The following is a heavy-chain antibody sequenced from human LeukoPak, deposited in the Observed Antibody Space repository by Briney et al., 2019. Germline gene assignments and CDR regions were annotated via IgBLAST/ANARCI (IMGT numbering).Heavy chain of an antibody. CDR1: GFTFSNHW. CDR2: IDGSGSSI. D-gene: IGHD3-22*01. Sequence: GGSLRLSCAASGFTFSNHWMHWVRQVPGKGLVWVARIDGSGSSISHADFVKGRFSISRGNVTSTLYLQMNSLRAEDTAVYYCARGPGSSGGAYVGDYWGHGTLVTVSS. J-gene: IGHJ4*01. V-gene: IGHV3-74*01. CDR3: ARGPGSSGGAYVGDY.